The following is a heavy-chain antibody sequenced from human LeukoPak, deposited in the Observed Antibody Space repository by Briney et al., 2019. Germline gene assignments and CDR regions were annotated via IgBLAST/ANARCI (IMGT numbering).Heavy chain of an antibody. CDR3: TTHRGNRSRYFDY. CDR2: IKSKTDGGTT. CDR1: GFTFSNAW. D-gene: IGHD1-14*01. J-gene: IGHJ4*02. V-gene: IGHV3-15*01. Sequence: GGSLRLSCAASGFTFSNAWMSWVRQAPGKGLEWVGRIKSKTDGGTTDYAAPVKGRFTISRDDSKNTLYLQMYSLKTEDTAVYYCTTHRGNRSRYFDYWAQGTLVTVSS.